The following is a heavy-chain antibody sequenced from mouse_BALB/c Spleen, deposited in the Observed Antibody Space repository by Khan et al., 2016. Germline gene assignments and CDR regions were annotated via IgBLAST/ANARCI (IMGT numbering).Heavy chain of an antibody. CDR2: ISYDGSN. J-gene: IGHJ4*01. CDR1: GYSITSGYY. CDR3: GRYGYEGDYAMDY. Sequence: EVQLQESGPGLVKPSQSLSLTCSVTGYSITSGYYWNWIRQFPGNKLEWMGYISYDGSNKYNPSLKNRISITRDTSKNQFFLKLNSVTTEDTATXYSGRYGYEGDYAMDYWGQGTSVTVSS. V-gene: IGHV3-6*02. D-gene: IGHD2-2*01.